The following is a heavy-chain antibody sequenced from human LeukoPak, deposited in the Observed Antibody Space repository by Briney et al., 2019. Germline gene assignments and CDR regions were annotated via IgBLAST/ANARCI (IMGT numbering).Heavy chain of an antibody. V-gene: IGHV5-51*01. D-gene: IGHD5-18*01. CDR2: IYPGDSDT. CDR3: ARQRRKTGAMVTSVFDY. Sequence: GESLKISCKGSGYSFTSYWIGWVRQMPGKGLEWIGIIYPGDSDTRYSPSFQGQVTISADKSISTAYLQWSSLKASDTAMYYCARQRRKTGAMVTSVFDYWGQGTLVTVSS. CDR1: GYSFTSYW. J-gene: IGHJ4*02.